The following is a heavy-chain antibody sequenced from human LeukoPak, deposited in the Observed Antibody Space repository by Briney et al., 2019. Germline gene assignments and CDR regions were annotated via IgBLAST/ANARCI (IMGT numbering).Heavy chain of an antibody. CDR1: GFTFSSYW. V-gene: IGHV3-7*04. J-gene: IGHJ4*02. CDR2: IKQDGSEK. CDR3: ARETEMANLDY. Sequence: GGSLRLSCTASGFTFSSYWMNWVRQAPGKGLEWVANIKQDGSEKYYVDSVKGRFTISRDNAKRSLYLQMNSLRAEDTAVYYCARETEMANLDYWGQGTLVTVSS. D-gene: IGHD5-24*01.